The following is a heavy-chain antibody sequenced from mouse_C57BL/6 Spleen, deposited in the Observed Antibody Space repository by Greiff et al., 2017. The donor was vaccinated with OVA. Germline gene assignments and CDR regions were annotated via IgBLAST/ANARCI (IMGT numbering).Heavy chain of an antibody. CDR3: ASSYYYGSSFDY. J-gene: IGHJ2*01. V-gene: IGHV5-4*01. Sequence: EVQLQESGGGLVKPGGSLKLSCAASGFTFSSYAMSWVRQTPEKRLEWVATISDGGSYTYYPDNVKGRFTISRDNAKNNLYLQMSHLKSEDTAMYYCASSYYYGSSFDYWGQGTTLTVSS. D-gene: IGHD1-1*01. CDR2: ISDGGSYT. CDR1: GFTFSSYA.